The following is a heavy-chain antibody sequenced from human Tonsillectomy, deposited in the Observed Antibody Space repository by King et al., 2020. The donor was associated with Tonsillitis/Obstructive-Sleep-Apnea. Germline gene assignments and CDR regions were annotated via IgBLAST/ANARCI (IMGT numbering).Heavy chain of an antibody. Sequence: VQLVESGAEVKRPGASVRVSCKASGYTFTSYGISWVRQAPGQGLEWMGWISPYNGDTNFAQKLQGRVTMTTGKSTSTAYMELRSLRSDDTAVYYCARDSMSHYYDSSGYYTFDYWGQGTLVTVSS. V-gene: IGHV1-18*01. CDR2: ISPYNGDT. CDR1: GYTFTSYG. J-gene: IGHJ4*02. CDR3: ARDSMSHYYDSSGYYTFDY. D-gene: IGHD3-22*01.